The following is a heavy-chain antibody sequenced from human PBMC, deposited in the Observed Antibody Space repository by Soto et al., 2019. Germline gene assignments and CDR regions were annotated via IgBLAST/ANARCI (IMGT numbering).Heavy chain of an antibody. D-gene: IGHD3-22*01. CDR1: GFTFSNAW. J-gene: IGHJ4*02. Sequence: PGGSLRLSCAASGFTFSNAWMNWVRQAPGKGLEWVGRIKSKTDGGTTDYAAPVKGRFTISRDDSKNTLYLQMNSLKTEDTAVYYCTTGGGRDFYYDSSGYVFPFDYWGQGTLVTVSS. V-gene: IGHV3-15*07. CDR3: TTGGGRDFYYDSSGYVFPFDY. CDR2: IKSKTDGGTT.